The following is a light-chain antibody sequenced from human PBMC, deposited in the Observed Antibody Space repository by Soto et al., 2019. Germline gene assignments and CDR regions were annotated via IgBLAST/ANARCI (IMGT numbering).Light chain of an antibody. CDR3: QQYESFPRT. CDR1: QSINNW. V-gene: IGKV1-5*03. J-gene: IGKJ1*01. CDR2: KAS. Sequence: DIQMTQSPSTLSASVGDRVTITCRASQSINNWLAWYQQKPGKAPKLFIFKASTLESGVPSRFSGCGSGTEFTLSISTLQTDDFATYFCQQYESFPRTFGQGTKVEIK.